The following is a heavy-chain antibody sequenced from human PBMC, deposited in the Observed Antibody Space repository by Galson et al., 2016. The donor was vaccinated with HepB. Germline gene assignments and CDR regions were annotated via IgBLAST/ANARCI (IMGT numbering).Heavy chain of an antibody. CDR1: GLTFKNHW. J-gene: IGHJ3*02. CDR3: AKSVGIQLWLDHAFDI. D-gene: IGHD5-18*01. CDR2: IKQDGSEK. V-gene: IGHV3-7*01. Sequence: SLRLSCAASGLTFKNHWMSWARQAPGKGLEWVANIKQDGSEKYYVDAVKGRFTISRDNSKNTLYVQMNSLRAEDTAVYYCAKSVGIQLWLDHAFDIWGQGTMVTVSS.